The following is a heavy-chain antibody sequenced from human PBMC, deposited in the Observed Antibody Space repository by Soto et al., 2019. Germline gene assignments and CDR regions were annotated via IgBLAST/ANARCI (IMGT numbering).Heavy chain of an antibody. V-gene: IGHV1-3*01. D-gene: IGHD3-16*02. Sequence: ASVKVSCKASGYTFTSYAMHWVRQAPGQRLEWMGWINAGNGNTKYSQKFQGRVTITRDTSASTAYMELSSLRSEDTAVYYCARGGEYDYIWGSYRPDDAFDIWDQGTMVTVSS. J-gene: IGHJ3*02. CDR1: GYTFTSYA. CDR3: ARGGEYDYIWGSYRPDDAFDI. CDR2: INAGNGNT.